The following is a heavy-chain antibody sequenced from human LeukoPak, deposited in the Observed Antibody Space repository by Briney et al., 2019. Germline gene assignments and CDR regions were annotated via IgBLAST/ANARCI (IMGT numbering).Heavy chain of an antibody. Sequence: GGSLRLSCAASGFTFSDYWMHWVRQAPGKGLVCVSRIKSDGSSISYAGSVKGRFTISRDNAKNTLYLQMNSLRAEDTAVYYCATNTYADYVSFDIWGQGTMVTVSS. J-gene: IGHJ3*02. V-gene: IGHV3-74*01. CDR1: GFTFSDYW. CDR2: IKSDGSSI. D-gene: IGHD2-2*01. CDR3: ATNTYADYVSFDI.